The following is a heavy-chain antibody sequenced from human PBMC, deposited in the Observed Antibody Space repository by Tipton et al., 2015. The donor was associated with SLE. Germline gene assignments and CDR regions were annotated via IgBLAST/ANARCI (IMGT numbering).Heavy chain of an antibody. Sequence: QLVQSGAEVKKPGSSVKVSCKASGGTFSSYAISWVRQAPGQGLEWMGGIIPIFGTANYAQKFQGRVTITADESTSTAYMELSSLRSEDTAVYYCARVGVATMIVVCHRNYYYMDVWGRGTTVTVSS. J-gene: IGHJ6*03. D-gene: IGHD3-22*01. CDR3: ARVGVATMIVVCHRNYYYMDV. V-gene: IGHV1-69*01. CDR1: GGTFSSYA. CDR2: IIPIFGTA.